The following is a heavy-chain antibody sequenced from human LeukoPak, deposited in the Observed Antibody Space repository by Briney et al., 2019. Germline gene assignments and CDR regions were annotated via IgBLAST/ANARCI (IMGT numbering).Heavy chain of an antibody. CDR3: AKEMRRTDSSGYYYYMDV. CDR1: GFTFSNYS. D-gene: IGHD3-22*01. V-gene: IGHV3-48*01. CDR2: IRSSSSTI. J-gene: IGHJ6*03. Sequence: GGSLRLSCEASGFTFSNYSMNWVRQAPGKGLEWVSYIRSSSSTIYYADSVKGRFTISRDNAKNSLYLQMNSLRAEDTAVYYCAKEMRRTDSSGYYYYMDVWGKGTTVTVSS.